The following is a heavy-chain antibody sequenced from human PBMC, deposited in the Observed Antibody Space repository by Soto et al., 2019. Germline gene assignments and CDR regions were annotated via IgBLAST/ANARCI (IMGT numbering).Heavy chain of an antibody. V-gene: IGHV4-39*01. CDR2: IYYSERTSYNSGST. CDR1: GDSMTSSSYY. J-gene: IGHJ5*02. Sequence: QLQLQESGPGLVKPSETLSLTCSVSGDSMTSSSYYWGWIRQPPGKGLEWVGSIYYSERTSYNSGSTYYSPSLKSRVAISGDTSKGQLSLKLSSVTAADTAVYYCARHIRNHFDPWGQGTLVTVSS. CDR3: ARHIRNHFDP.